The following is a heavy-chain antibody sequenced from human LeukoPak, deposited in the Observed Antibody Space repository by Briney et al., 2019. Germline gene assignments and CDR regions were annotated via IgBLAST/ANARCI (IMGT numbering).Heavy chain of an antibody. CDR1: GFTVSSNY. D-gene: IGHD2-2*01. CDR3: ARERRIVVVPGRSYYYYMDV. Sequence: GGSLRLSCAASGFTVSSNYMSWVRQAPGKWLEWVSVIYSGGSTYYADSVKGRFTISRDNSKNTLYLQMNSLRAEDTAVYYCARERRIVVVPGRSYYYYMDVWGKGTTVTVSS. CDR2: IYSGGST. V-gene: IGHV3-66*02. J-gene: IGHJ6*03.